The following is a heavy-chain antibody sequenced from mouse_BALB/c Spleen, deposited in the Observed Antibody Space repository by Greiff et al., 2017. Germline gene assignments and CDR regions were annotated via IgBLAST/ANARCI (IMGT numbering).Heavy chain of an antibody. Sequence: EVQLVESGPGLVKPSQSLSLTCTVTGYSITSDYAWNWIRQFPGNKLEWMGYISYSGSTSYNPSLKSRISITRDTSKNQFFLQLNSVTTEDTATYYCARSMPVFADWGQGTLVTVSA. J-gene: IGHJ3*01. V-gene: IGHV3-2*02. CDR2: ISYSGST. D-gene: IGHD2-3*01. CDR3: ARSMPVFAD. CDR1: GYSITSDYA.